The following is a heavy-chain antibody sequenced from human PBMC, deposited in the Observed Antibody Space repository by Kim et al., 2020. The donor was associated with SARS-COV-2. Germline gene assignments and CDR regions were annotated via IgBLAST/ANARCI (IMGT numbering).Heavy chain of an antibody. CDR2: ISGSGDYT. V-gene: IGHV3-23*01. CDR1: GFTFSSYA. Sequence: GGSLRLSCAASGFTFSSYAMGWVRQAPGKGLEWVSAISGSGDYTFYADSLKGRFTISRDNSKKTVSLQLNSLRAEDTAVYYCAKTGGWGDYTWGQGTLVTVSS. CDR3: AKTGGWGDYT. J-gene: IGHJ5*02. D-gene: IGHD4-17*01.